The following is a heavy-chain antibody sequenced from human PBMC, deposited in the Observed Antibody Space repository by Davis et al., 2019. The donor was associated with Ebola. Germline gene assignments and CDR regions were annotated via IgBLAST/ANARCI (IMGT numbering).Heavy chain of an antibody. V-gene: IGHV4-59*12. J-gene: IGHJ5*02. Sequence: GSLRLSCIVSGGSISSYYWNWIRQPPGKGLEWIGYIYYSGSTKYNPSLKSRVTISVDTSKNQFSLKLSSVTAADTAVYYCARVFRGYCSGGSCYRYWFDPWGQGTLVTVSS. CDR1: GGSISSYY. D-gene: IGHD2-15*01. CDR3: ARVFRGYCSGGSCYRYWFDP. CDR2: IYYSGST.